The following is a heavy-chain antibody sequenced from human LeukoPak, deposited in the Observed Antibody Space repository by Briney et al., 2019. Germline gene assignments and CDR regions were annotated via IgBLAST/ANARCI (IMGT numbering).Heavy chain of an antibody. Sequence: GGSLRLSCAASGFTFSSYAMSWVRQAPGKGVEWVSDINGSGGSTYYADSVKGRFTISRDNSKNTLYLQMNSLRAEDTAVYYCAKKYSTGLDPWGQGTLVTVSS. J-gene: IGHJ5*02. V-gene: IGHV3-23*01. CDR3: AKKYSTGLDP. D-gene: IGHD1-26*01. CDR1: GFTFSSYA. CDR2: INGSGGST.